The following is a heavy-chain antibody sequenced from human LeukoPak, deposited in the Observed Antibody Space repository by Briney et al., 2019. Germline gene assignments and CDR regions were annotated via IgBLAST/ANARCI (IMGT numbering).Heavy chain of an antibody. CDR3: ARQRVYSSGWAYFDY. CDR1: GGSFSGYY. J-gene: IGHJ4*02. Sequence: SETLSLTCAVYGGSFSGYYWSWIRQPPGKGLEWIGEIDHSGRTNSNASLKSRVTISVDMSKNQFSLRLSSVTAADTAVYYCARQRVYSSGWAYFDYWGQGTLVTVSS. CDR2: IDHSGRT. V-gene: IGHV4-34*01. D-gene: IGHD6-19*01.